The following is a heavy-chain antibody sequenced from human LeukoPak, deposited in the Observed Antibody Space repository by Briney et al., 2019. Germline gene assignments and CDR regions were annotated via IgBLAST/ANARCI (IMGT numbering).Heavy chain of an antibody. Sequence: PGGSLRLSCAASGCTFSSYARSWVRQAPGKGLEWVGAISGSGGSTYYADSVKGRFTISRDNSKNTLYLQMNSLRAEDTAVYYCAKGHRGGLVSHLTINWFDPWGQGTLVTVSS. D-gene: IGHD4/OR15-4a*01. CDR2: ISGSGGST. CDR3: AKGHRGGLVSHLTINWFDP. J-gene: IGHJ5*02. V-gene: IGHV3-23*01. CDR1: GCTFSSYA.